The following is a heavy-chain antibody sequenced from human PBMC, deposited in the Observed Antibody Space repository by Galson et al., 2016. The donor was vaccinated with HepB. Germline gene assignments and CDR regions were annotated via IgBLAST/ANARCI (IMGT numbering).Heavy chain of an antibody. V-gene: IGHV1-3*04. CDR3: AKVATPNRNYENWFDS. D-gene: IGHD4-11*01. CDR1: GYTFTSYA. Sequence: SVKVSCKASGYTFTSYAIHWVRQAPGQRLEWMGWTNNANGNTEYSQSFQGRVTFTRDTSASTAYMELSSLRSEDTAVYYCAKVATPNRNYENWFDSWGQGTLVTVSS. J-gene: IGHJ5*01. CDR2: TNNANGNT.